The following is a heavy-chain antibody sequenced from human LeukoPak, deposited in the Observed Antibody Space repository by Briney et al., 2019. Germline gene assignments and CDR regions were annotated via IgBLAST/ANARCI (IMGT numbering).Heavy chain of an antibody. CDR1: GGSFSGYY. CDR2: INHSGST. CDR3: ATPQPYCSSGSCYSGPFDY. Sequence: SETLSLTCAVYGGSFSGYYWSWIRQPPGKGLEWIGEINHSGSTNYNPSLKSRVTISVDTSKNQFSLKLTSVTAADTAVYYCATPQPYCSSGSCYSGPFDYWGQGTLVTVSS. D-gene: IGHD2-15*01. J-gene: IGHJ4*02. V-gene: IGHV4-34*01.